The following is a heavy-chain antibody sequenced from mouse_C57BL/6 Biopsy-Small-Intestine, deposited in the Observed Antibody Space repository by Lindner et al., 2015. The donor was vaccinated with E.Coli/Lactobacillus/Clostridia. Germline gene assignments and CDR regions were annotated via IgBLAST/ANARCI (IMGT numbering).Heavy chain of an antibody. CDR1: GYTFTDSD. Sequence: VKVSCKASGYTFTDSDIHWVRQAPGQGLEWMGWINPKTGVTNYAQKFQGSVTMTRDTSITTAYMELLRVRSADTAIYFCARDDSNSSTWHFTHWGQGTLVTVSS. CDR2: INPKTGVT. V-gene: IGHV1-84*02. D-gene: IGHD2-4*01. CDR3: ARDDSNSSTWHFTH. J-gene: IGHJ4*01.